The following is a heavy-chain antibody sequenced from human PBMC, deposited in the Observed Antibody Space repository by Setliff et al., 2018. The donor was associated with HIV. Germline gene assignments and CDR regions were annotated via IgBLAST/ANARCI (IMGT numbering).Heavy chain of an antibody. V-gene: IGHV4-4*08. CDR3: ARDHGVATVVMDYYSGMDV. J-gene: IGHJ6*02. Sequence: PSETLSLTCTVSGDLINNHNWNWIRQSPEKGLEWLGHVYPSGSTNYNPSLQSRVAISVDTSKNQFTLQLSSVTAADTAMYFCARDHGVATVVMDYYSGMDVWGPGTTVTVSS. CDR1: GDLINNHN. CDR2: VYPSGST. D-gene: IGHD5-12*01.